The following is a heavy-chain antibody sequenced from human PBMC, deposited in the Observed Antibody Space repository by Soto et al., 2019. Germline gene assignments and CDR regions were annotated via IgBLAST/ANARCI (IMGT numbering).Heavy chain of an antibody. CDR3: ARHSGSSWYDYYYYMDV. CDR1: GGSISSSSYC. CDR2: IYYSGST. Sequence: PSETLSLTCTVSGGSISSSSYCWGWIRQPPGKGLEWIGSIYYSGSTYYNPSLKSRVTISVDTSKNQFSLKLSSVTAADTAVYYCARHSGSSWYDYYYYMDVWGKGTTVTVSS. V-gene: IGHV4-39*01. D-gene: IGHD6-13*01. J-gene: IGHJ6*03.